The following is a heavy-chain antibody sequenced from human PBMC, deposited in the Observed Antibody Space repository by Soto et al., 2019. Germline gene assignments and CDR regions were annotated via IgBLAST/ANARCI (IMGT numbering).Heavy chain of an antibody. Sequence: QVQLVQSGAEVKKPGSSVKVSCKASGGTFSSYAISWVRQAPGQGLEWMGGIIPIFGTANYAQKFQGRVTITADKSTSTAYMELSSLRSEDTAVYYCARGAGYYDSSGPSPFGAAFDLWGQGTMVTVSS. CDR3: ARGAGYYDSSGPSPFGAAFDL. V-gene: IGHV1-69*06. CDR2: IIPIFGTA. CDR1: GGTFSSYA. D-gene: IGHD3-22*01. J-gene: IGHJ3*01.